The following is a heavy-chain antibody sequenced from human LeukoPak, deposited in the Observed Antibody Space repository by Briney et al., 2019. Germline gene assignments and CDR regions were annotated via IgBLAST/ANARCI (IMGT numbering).Heavy chain of an antibody. CDR2: IYYSGST. CDR1: GGSISSSSYY. V-gene: IGHV4-39*02. J-gene: IGHJ6*02. Sequence: PSETLSLTCTVSGGSISSSSYYWGWIRQPPGKGLEWIGSIYYSGSTYYNPSLKSRVTISVDTSKNQFSLKLSSVTAADTAVYYCARDYYDSSGYYYRYYYYGMDVWGQGTTVTVSS. D-gene: IGHD3-22*01. CDR3: ARDYYDSSGYYYRYYYYGMDV.